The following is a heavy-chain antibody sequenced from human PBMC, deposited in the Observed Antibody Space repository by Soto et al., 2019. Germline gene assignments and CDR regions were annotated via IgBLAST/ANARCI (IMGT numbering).Heavy chain of an antibody. D-gene: IGHD3-10*02. CDR1: GLPLSTGG. CDR2: ISPNGDAT. CDR3: AKEPVFTHLEYT. J-gene: IGHJ1*01. Sequence: GGTLGLSCVASGLPLSTGGMSCVRSAPGKGLEWVSAISPNGDATYYADSVKGRFTISRDNSRNTLYLQMDSLKADDTAVYYCAKEPVFTHLEYTWGQGTLVTVSS. V-gene: IGHV3-23*01.